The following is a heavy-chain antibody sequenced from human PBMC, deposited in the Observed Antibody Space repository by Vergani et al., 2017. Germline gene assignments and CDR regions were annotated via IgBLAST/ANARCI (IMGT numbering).Heavy chain of an antibody. V-gene: IGHV3-7*03. Sequence: EVQLVESGGGLVQPGGSLRLSCAASGFTFSSYWMSWVRQAPGKGLEWVANIKQDGSEKYYGDSVKGRFTISRDNAKNPLYLQMNSLRAEDTAVYYCAREDYDFWSGYYIEWFDPWGQGTLVTVSS. D-gene: IGHD3-3*01. CDR1: GFTFSSYW. J-gene: IGHJ5*02. CDR2: IKQDGSEK. CDR3: AREDYDFWSGYYIEWFDP.